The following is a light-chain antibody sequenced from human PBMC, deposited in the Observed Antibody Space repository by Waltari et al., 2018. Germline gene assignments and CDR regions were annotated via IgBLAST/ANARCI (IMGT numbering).Light chain of an antibody. CDR3: CSYAGSSTVK. V-gene: IGLV2-23*01. CDR1: SSDVGSYKL. CDR2: ADR. Sequence: QSALTQPASVSGSPGQSITISCTGTSSDVGSYKLVSWYQQHPGKAPRHMIYADRNRPSGSSNRFSGSKSGNAASLTISGLQAEDEAAYYCCSYAGSSTVKFGEGTYLTVL. J-gene: IGLJ2*01.